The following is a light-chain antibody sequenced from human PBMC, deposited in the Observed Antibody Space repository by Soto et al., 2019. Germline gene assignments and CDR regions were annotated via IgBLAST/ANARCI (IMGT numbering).Light chain of an antibody. CDR3: SSYTTSSTQV. J-gene: IGLJ2*01. Sequence: QSALTQPVSVSGSPGQSIAISCTGTSSDIGAYNYVSWYQQYPGKAPKLIIFAVTNRPSGVSNRFTGSKSGDTASLTISGLQTEDEADYYCSSYTTSSTQVFGGGTKLTVL. CDR1: SSDIGAYNY. V-gene: IGLV2-14*01. CDR2: AVT.